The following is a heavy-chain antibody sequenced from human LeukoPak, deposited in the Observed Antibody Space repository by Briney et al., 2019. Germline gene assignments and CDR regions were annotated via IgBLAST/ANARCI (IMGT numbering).Heavy chain of an antibody. Sequence: PGGSLRLSCAASGFTFSSYSMNWVRQAPGKGLEWVSSISSSSSYIYYADSMKGRFTISRDNAKNSLYLQMNSLRAEDTAVYYCARVTSPYYDILTVDFDYWGQGTLVTVSS. CDR3: ARVTSPYYDILTVDFDY. CDR1: GFTFSSYS. D-gene: IGHD3-9*01. CDR2: ISSSSSYI. V-gene: IGHV3-21*01. J-gene: IGHJ4*02.